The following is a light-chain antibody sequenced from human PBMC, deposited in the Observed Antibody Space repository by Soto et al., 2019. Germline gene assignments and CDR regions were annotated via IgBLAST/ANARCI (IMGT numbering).Light chain of an antibody. V-gene: IGKV1-39*01. J-gene: IGKJ4*01. CDR3: QQSYSPLLA. CDR2: SAS. Sequence: MIQSPPSLSASVGDRITITCRARQSITSYLNWFQQKPGKAPNLLIFSASNLQSGVPSRFSGSGSGTDFTLSINSLQPEDSATYYCQQSYSPLLAFGGGTKVEV. CDR1: QSITSY.